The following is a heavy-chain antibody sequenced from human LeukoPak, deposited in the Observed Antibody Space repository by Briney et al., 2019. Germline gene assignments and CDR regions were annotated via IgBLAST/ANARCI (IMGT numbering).Heavy chain of an antibody. CDR2: IYSGGST. CDR1: GFTVSSNY. D-gene: IGHD3-22*01. J-gene: IGHJ4*02. Sequence: PGGSLRLSCAASGFTVSSNYISWVRQAPGKGLEWVSVIYSGGSTYYADSVKGRFTISRDNSKNTLYLQMNSLRAEDTAVYYCAKDWGSYYYDSSGSIDYWGQGTLVTVSS. CDR3: AKDWGSYYYDSSGSIDY. V-gene: IGHV3-53*01.